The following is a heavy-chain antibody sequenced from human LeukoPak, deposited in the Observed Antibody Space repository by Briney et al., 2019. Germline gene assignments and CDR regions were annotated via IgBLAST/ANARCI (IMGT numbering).Heavy chain of an antibody. Sequence: SVKVSCKASGFAFSISAIQWVRQARGQRLEWIGWIVVGSGNTNYAQKFQERVTITRDMSTGTAYMELSSLRSEDTAVYYCAADRNPSLFYSYGLSDSGMDVWGQGTTVTVSS. D-gene: IGHD5-18*01. CDR3: AADRNPSLFYSYGLSDSGMDV. CDR1: GFAFSISA. V-gene: IGHV1-58*02. J-gene: IGHJ6*02. CDR2: IVVGSGNT.